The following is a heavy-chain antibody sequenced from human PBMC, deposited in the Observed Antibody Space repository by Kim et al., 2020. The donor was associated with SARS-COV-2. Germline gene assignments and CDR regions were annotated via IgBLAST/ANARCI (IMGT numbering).Heavy chain of an antibody. V-gene: IGHV5-51*01. CDR2: IYPRDSDT. D-gene: IGHD1-1*01. Sequence: GESLKISCQGLGYSFSNHWIGWVRQMPGKGLEWMGIIYPRDSDTRYSPSFQGHITISADKSLTTAYLQWSSLKASDTAIYYCARRLDDRFDYWGQGTLVIVSS. CDR3: ARRLDDRFDY. CDR1: GYSFSNHW. J-gene: IGHJ4*02.